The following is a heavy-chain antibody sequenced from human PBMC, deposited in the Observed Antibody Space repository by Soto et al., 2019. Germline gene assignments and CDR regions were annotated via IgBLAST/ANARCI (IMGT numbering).Heavy chain of an antibody. D-gene: IGHD1-1*01. CDR1: GFTFDDYA. J-gene: IGHJ4*02. CDR3: AKGFFYELEPPDFDY. V-gene: IGHV3-9*01. CDR2: ITWNSGSL. Sequence: GGSLRLSCAASGFTFDDYAMHWVRQAPGKGLEWVSGITWNSGSLDYADSVKGRFTISRDNAKNSLYLQMNSLRPEDTALYYCAKGFFYELEPPDFDYWGQGTLVTVSS.